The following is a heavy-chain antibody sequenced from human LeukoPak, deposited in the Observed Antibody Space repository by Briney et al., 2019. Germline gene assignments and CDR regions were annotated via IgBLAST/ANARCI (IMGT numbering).Heavy chain of an antibody. CDR2: IYPGDSDT. J-gene: IGHJ4*02. CDR1: GYDFTTHW. Sequence: GESLKISCKVSGYDFTTHWIGWVRQMPGKGLEWMGIIYPGDSDTKYGASFQGQVTFSVDKSSSSVYLQWSSLKAADTAIYYCARPFRSTWYPHLDYWGQGTLVTVSS. CDR3: ARPFRSTWYPHLDY. V-gene: IGHV5-51*01. D-gene: IGHD6-13*01.